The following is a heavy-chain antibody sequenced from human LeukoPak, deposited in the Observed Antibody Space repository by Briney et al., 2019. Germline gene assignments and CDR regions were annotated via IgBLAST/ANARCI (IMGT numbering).Heavy chain of an antibody. J-gene: IGHJ4*02. CDR1: GFTFSSYW. CDR2: IRQDGSER. CDR3: ARDLGKAGGYSSAFDY. Sequence: GGSLRLSCAASGFTFSSYWMSWVRQAPGKGLECVANIRQDGSERYYVVSVKGRFTTSRDNAKNSLYLQMDSLRAEDTAVYYCARDLGKAGGYSSAFDYWGQGTLVTVSS. V-gene: IGHV3-7*01. D-gene: IGHD6-19*01.